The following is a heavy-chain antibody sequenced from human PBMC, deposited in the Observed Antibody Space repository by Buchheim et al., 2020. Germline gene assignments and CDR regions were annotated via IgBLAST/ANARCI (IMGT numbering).Heavy chain of an antibody. CDR1: GFTFSSYA. CDR3: ARAGYFDWLTYYYYGLDV. Sequence: QMQLVESGGGVVQPGRSLRLSCAASGFTFSSYAMHWVRQAPGKGLEWVAVISYDGRHKYYADSVKGRFTISRDNYKNTLSLQRNSLRAEDTAVYYCARAGYFDWLTYYYYGLDVWGQGTT. J-gene: IGHJ6*02. V-gene: IGHV3-30*04. D-gene: IGHD3-9*01. CDR2: ISYDGRHK.